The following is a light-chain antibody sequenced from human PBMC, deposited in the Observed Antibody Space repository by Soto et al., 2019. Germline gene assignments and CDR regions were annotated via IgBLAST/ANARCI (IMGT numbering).Light chain of an antibody. Sequence: DIQMTQSPSTLSASVGERVTITCRASQSISNWLAWYQQKPGKAPKLLINAASSLERGVPSRFSGSGSGTEIPLTISRQHEDDFATYYHQHYNSSSRTFGQGTNVEIK. CDR3: QHYNSSSRT. J-gene: IGKJ1*01. V-gene: IGKV1-5*01. CDR1: QSISNW. CDR2: AAS.